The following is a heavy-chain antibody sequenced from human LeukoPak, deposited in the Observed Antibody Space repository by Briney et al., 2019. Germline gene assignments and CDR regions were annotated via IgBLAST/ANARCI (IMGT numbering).Heavy chain of an antibody. V-gene: IGHV3-21*01. Sequence: GGSLRLSCVASGFTLGDYNMNWVRQAPGKGLEWVSAITRSSTYMNYADSLKGRFTISRDNAKNSMYLQMNSLTAEDTAVYFCARGVGAVVRGFDYWGQGTLVTVSS. D-gene: IGHD1-26*01. CDR3: ARGVGAVVRGFDY. CDR1: GFTLGDYN. J-gene: IGHJ4*02. CDR2: ITRSSTYM.